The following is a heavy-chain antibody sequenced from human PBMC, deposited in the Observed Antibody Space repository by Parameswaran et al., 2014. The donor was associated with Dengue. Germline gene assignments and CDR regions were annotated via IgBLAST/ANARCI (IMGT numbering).Heavy chain of an antibody. Sequence: RWIRQPPGKGLEWIGEINHSGSTNYNPSLKSRVTISVDTSKNQFSLKLSSVTAADTAVYYCARGHTGSFWSGYPYFDYWGQGTLVTVSS. V-gene: IGHV4-34*01. J-gene: IGHJ4*02. CDR2: INHSGST. D-gene: IGHD3-3*01. CDR3: ARGHTGSFWSGYPYFDY.